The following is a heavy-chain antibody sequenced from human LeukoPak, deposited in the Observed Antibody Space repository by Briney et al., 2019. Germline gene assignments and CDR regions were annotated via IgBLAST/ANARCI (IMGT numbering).Heavy chain of an antibody. CDR3: ARRCSGGSCRARSLDY. J-gene: IGHJ4*02. CDR2: INPSGGST. V-gene: IGHV1-46*01. Sequence: ASVKVSCKASGYTFTSYYMHWVRQAPGQGLEWMGIINPSGGSTSYAQKFQGRVTMTRDTSTSTVYMELSSLRSEDTAVYYCARRCSGGSCRARSLDYWGQGTLVTVSS. D-gene: IGHD2-15*01. CDR1: GYTFTSYY.